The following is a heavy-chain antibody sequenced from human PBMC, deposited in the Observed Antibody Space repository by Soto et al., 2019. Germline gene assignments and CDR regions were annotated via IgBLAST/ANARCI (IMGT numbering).Heavy chain of an antibody. Sequence: SETLSLTCAVYGGSFSGYYWSWIRQPPGKGLEWIGEISHSGSTNYNPSLKSRVTISVDTSKNQFSLKLSSVTAADTAVYYCARGGDTAMVAFDYWGQGTLVTVYS. CDR2: ISHSGST. CDR3: ARGGDTAMVAFDY. D-gene: IGHD5-18*01. CDR1: GGSFSGYY. J-gene: IGHJ4*02. V-gene: IGHV4-34*01.